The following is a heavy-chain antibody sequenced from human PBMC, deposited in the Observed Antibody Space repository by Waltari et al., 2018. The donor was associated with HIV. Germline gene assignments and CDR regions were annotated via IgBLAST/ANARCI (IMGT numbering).Heavy chain of an antibody. V-gene: IGHV4-39*01. J-gene: IGHJ6*02. CDR1: GGSVSSPFYFCHPSPPYH. D-gene: IGHD3-9*01. CDR3: ARRHFLDNNGYLGLRYLSYNNVEG. CDR2: IPSRGSA. Sequence: QLQQSGPRLVKPSETLSLNCTVSGGSVSSPFYFCHPSPPYHLAWIRQPPRTCLEWVRSIPSRGSAQRNPSLDNRVTINLDVEMNQFSLNLTSLTPADTATYYCARRHFLDNNGYLGLRYLSYNNVEGGGQGTTATVSS.